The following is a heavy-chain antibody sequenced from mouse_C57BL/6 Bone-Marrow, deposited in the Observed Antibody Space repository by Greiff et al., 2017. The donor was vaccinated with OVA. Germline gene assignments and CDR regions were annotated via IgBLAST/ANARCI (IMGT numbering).Heavy chain of an antibody. CDR1: GYTFTSYW. CDR2: IDPSDSYT. J-gene: IGHJ4*01. Sequence: VQLVESGAELVKPGASVKLSCKASGYTFTSYWMQWVKQRPGQGLEWIGEIDPSDSYTNYNQKFKGKATLTVDTSSSTAYMQLSSLTSEDSAVYYCASNYGNYHYYAMDYWGQGTSVTVSS. V-gene: IGHV1-50*01. CDR3: ASNYGNYHYYAMDY. D-gene: IGHD2-1*01.